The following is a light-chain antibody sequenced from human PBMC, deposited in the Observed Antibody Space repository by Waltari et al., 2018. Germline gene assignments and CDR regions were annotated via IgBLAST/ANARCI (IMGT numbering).Light chain of an antibody. Sequence: DIQMTQSPSSLSASVGDTVSITCRASQGVAGGLAWFQQRPGKAPKRLIHSAVALESGVPSSFSGSCYDTEFTLTVTNLQPEDFATYYCLQHRSYPFTFGQGTKLEIK. CDR3: LQHRSYPFT. CDR2: SAV. J-gene: IGKJ2*01. CDR1: QGVAGG. V-gene: IGKV1-17*02.